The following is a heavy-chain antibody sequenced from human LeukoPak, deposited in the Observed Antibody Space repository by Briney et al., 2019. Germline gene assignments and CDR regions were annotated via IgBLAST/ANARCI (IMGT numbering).Heavy chain of an antibody. V-gene: IGHV3-21*01. J-gene: IGHJ6*03. D-gene: IGHD6-13*01. CDR2: ISSSSSYI. Sequence: GGSLRLSCAASGFTFSSYSMNWVRQAPGKGLEWVSSISSSSSYIYYADSVKGRLTISRDNAKNSLYLQMNSLRAEDTAVYYCARANTSSSWYYFYYYYYMDVWGKGTTVTVSS. CDR3: ARANTSSSWYYFYYYYYMDV. CDR1: GFTFSSYS.